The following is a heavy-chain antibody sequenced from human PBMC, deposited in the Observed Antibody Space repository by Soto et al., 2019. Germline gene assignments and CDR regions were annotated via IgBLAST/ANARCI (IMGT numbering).Heavy chain of an antibody. Sequence: QLQLQESGPGLVKPSETLSLTCNVSGGSISSSRSYWAWFRQPPGKELEWIANIFYAGNTYYNPSTKSRVTVSVDTAKNQFSLKLDSVTAADTAVYYCARQAAAPGIDLWFDPWGQGTLVTVSS. V-gene: IGHV4-39*01. J-gene: IGHJ5*02. CDR3: ARQAAAPGIDLWFDP. CDR1: GGSISSSRSY. CDR2: IFYAGNT. D-gene: IGHD6-13*01.